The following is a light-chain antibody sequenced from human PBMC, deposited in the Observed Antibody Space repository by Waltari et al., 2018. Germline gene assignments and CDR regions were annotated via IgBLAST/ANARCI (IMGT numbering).Light chain of an antibody. CDR3: QQRSNWPSGT. J-gene: IGKJ3*01. CDR1: QSVSSF. V-gene: IGKV3-11*01. Sequence: EIVLTQSPATLSLSPGERATLSCRASQSVSSFLAWYQHKPGQAPRLLIYDASNRATGIPARFSGRGSGTDFTLTISSLEPEDFAVYYCQQRSNWPSGTFGPGTKVDIK. CDR2: DAS.